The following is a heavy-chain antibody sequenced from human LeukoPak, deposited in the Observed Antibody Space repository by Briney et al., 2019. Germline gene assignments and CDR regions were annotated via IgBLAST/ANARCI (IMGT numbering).Heavy chain of an antibody. CDR2: IYPGDSDT. CDR3: ARQALGGISSDYYYGMDV. CDR1: GYRFTSYW. J-gene: IGHJ6*02. Sequence: GESLKTSCKASGYRFTSYWIAWVRQMPGKGLEWMGIIYPGDSDTRYSPSFQGQVTISADKSISAAYLQWNGLKASDTAMYYCARQALGGISSDYYYGMDVWGQGTTVTASS. V-gene: IGHV5-51*01. D-gene: IGHD6-19*01.